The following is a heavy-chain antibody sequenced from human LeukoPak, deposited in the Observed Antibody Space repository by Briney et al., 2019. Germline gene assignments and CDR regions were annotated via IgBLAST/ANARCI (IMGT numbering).Heavy chain of an antibody. Sequence: GASVKVSCKASGDSFSSNAISWVRQAPGQGLEWMGGIIPIFGTANYAQKFQGRVTITADKSTSTAYMELSSLRSEDTAVYYCARVFTSSWTIYYYYYYMDVWGKGTTVTVSS. CDR3: ARVFTSSWTIYYYYYYMDV. J-gene: IGHJ6*03. V-gene: IGHV1-69*06. CDR2: IIPIFGTA. CDR1: GDSFSSNA. D-gene: IGHD6-13*01.